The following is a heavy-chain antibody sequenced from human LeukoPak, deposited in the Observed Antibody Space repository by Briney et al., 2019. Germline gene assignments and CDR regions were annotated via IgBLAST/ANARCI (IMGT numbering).Heavy chain of an antibody. CDR1: GYTFTSYG. V-gene: IGHV1-18*01. Sequence: ASVKVSCKASGYTFTSYGISWVRQAPGQGLEWMGWISAYNGNTNYAQKLQGRVTMTTDTSTSTAYMELRSLRSDDTAVYYCARSHMVGPISIAVAGTSDYWGQGTLVTVSS. J-gene: IGHJ4*02. CDR3: ARSHMVGPISIAVAGTSDY. CDR2: ISAYNGNT. D-gene: IGHD6-19*01.